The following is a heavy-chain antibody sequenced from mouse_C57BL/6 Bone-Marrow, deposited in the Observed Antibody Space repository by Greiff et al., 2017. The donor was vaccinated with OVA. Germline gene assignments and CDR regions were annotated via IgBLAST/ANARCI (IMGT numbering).Heavy chain of an antibody. Sequence: EVHLVESGPGLVKPSQSLSLTCSVTGYSITSGYYWNWIRQFPGNKLEWMGYISYDGSNNYNPSLKNRISITRDTSKNQFFLKLNSVTTEDTATYYCARLGRENYAMDYWGQGTSVTVSS. D-gene: IGHD4-1*01. CDR3: ARLGRENYAMDY. CDR2: ISYDGSN. CDR1: GYSITSGYY. J-gene: IGHJ4*01. V-gene: IGHV3-6*01.